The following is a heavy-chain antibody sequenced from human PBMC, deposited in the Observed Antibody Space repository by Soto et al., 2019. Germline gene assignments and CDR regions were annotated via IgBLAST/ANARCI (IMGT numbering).Heavy chain of an antibody. D-gene: IGHD2-2*01. V-gene: IGHV3-11*01. CDR3: ARDAAYCSSTSCYERYYYYYGMDV. Sequence: PGGSLRLSCAASGFTFSDYYMSWIRQAPGKGLEWVSYISSSGSTIYYADSVKGRFTVSRDNAKNSLYLQMNSLRAEDTAVYYCARDAAYCSSTSCYERYYYYYGMDVWGQGXTVTVSS. J-gene: IGHJ6*02. CDR2: ISSSGSTI. CDR1: GFTFSDYY.